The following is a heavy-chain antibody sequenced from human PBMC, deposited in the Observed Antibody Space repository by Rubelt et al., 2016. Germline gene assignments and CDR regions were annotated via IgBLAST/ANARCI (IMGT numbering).Heavy chain of an antibody. V-gene: IGHV4-38-2*02. CDR2: IYHSGST. CDR1: GYSISSGYY. CDR3: ARDSW. J-gene: IGHJ4*02. Sequence: QVQLQESGPGLVKPSGTLSLTCTVSGYSISSGYYWGWIRQPPGKGLEWIGSIYHSGSTYYNPSLKSRVTISGGTSKNQFALKLSSVTAAYTDVYYCARDSWWGQGTLVTVYS.